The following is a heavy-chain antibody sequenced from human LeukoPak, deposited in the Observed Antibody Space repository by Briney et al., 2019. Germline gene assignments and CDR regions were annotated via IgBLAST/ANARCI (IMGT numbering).Heavy chain of an antibody. Sequence: ASVKVSCKASGYTFTGYYMHWVRQAPGQGLEWMGRINPNSGGTNYAQKFQGRVTMTRGTSISTAYMELSRLKSDDTAVYYCARPSPDYDILTGHYINAFDIWGQGTMVTVSS. CDR1: GYTFTGYY. CDR3: ARPSPDYDILTGHYINAFDI. J-gene: IGHJ3*02. D-gene: IGHD3-9*01. CDR2: INPNSGGT. V-gene: IGHV1-2*06.